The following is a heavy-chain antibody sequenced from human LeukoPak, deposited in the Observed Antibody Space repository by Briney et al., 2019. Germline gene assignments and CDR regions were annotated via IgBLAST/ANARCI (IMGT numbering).Heavy chain of an antibody. CDR1: GYTFTGYY. J-gene: IGHJ4*02. Sequence: ASVKVSCKASGYTFTGYYMHWVRQAPGQGLEWMGWINPNSGGTNYAQKFQGRVTMTRDTSISTAYMELSRLRSDDTAVCYCATEYDFWSGYAGRDFDYWGQGTLVTVSS. V-gene: IGHV1-2*02. CDR2: INPNSGGT. D-gene: IGHD3-3*01. CDR3: ATEYDFWSGYAGRDFDY.